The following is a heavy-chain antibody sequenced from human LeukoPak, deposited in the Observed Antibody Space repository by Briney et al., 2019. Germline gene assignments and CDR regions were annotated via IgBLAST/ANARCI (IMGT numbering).Heavy chain of an antibody. CDR2: IYYTGTT. D-gene: IGHD5-12*01. CDR3: ARESRGNIGYDSVRHYYYGMDV. CDR1: GGSISSGGYY. Sequence: SETLSLTCTVSGGSISSGGYYWSWIRQHPGKGLEWIGNIYYTGTTYYNPSLKSRITISADTSNNQFSLKLSSATPADTAVYYCARESRGNIGYDSVRHYYYGMDVWGQGTTVTVSS. J-gene: IGHJ6*02. V-gene: IGHV4-31*03.